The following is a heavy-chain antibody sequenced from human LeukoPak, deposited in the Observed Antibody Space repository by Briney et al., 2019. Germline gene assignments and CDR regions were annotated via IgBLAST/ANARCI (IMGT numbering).Heavy chain of an antibody. V-gene: IGHV3-23*01. D-gene: IGHD7-27*01. CDR3: AKDLNWGGR. CDR1: GFTFTSYA. J-gene: IGHJ4*02. Sequence: PGGSLRLSCAASGFTFTSYAMSWVRQAPGKGLEWISAVSGAGSDTYYADSMKGRFTISRDNSKNTVYLQMNSLRAEDTAVYYCAKDLNWGGRWGQGTLVTVSS. CDR2: VSGAGSDT.